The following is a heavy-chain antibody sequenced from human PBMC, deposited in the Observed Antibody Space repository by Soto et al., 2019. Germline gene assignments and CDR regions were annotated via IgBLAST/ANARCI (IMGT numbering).Heavy chain of an antibody. D-gene: IGHD6-6*01. Sequence: PGGSLRLSCAASGFTCSSYSVNWVRQAPGKGLEWVSSISSSSSYIYYADSVKGRFTISRDNAKNSLYLQMNSLRAEDTAVYYCARDGEQLVNWFDPRGQGTLVTVSS. V-gene: IGHV3-21*01. CDR2: ISSSSSYI. J-gene: IGHJ5*02. CDR1: GFTCSSYS. CDR3: ARDGEQLVNWFDP.